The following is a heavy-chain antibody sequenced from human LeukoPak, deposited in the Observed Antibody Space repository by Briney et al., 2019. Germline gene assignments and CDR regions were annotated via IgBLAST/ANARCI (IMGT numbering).Heavy chain of an antibody. D-gene: IGHD5-18*01. CDR2: INPNSGGT. J-gene: IGHJ4*02. CDR3: ARASGYSYGFFGY. Sequence: ASVKVSCKASGYTFTGYYMHWVRQAPGQGLEWMGWINPNSGGTNYAQKFQGRVTMTRDTSISTAYMELSRLRSDDTAVYYCARASGYSYGFFGYWGQGTLVTVSS. V-gene: IGHV1-2*02. CDR1: GYTFTGYY.